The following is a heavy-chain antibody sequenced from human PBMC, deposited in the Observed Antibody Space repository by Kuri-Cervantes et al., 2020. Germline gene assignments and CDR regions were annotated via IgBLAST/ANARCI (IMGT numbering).Heavy chain of an antibody. V-gene: IGHV3-33*08. J-gene: IGHJ5*02. CDR2: IWYDGSNK. CDR1: GFTFSSYG. D-gene: IGHD1-26*01. CDR3: ARGWWERNWFDP. Sequence: GGSLRLSCAASGFTFSSYGMHWVRQAPGKGLEWVAVIWYDGSNKYYADSVKGRFTISRDNSKNTLYLQMNSLRAEDTAVYYCARGWWERNWFDPWGQGTLVTVSS.